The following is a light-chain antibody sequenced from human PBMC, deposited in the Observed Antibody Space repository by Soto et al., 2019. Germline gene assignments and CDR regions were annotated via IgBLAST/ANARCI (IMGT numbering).Light chain of an antibody. CDR1: SSDVGGYNY. V-gene: IGLV2-14*01. CDR2: DVS. Sequence: QSALTQPASVSGSPGQSITISCTGTSSDVGGYNYVSWYQQHPGKAPKHMIYDVSNRPSGVSNRFSGSKSGNTATLTISGLQAEDEADYYCSSYTSSSTWVFCGGTKVTVL. CDR3: SSYTSSSTWV. J-gene: IGLJ3*02.